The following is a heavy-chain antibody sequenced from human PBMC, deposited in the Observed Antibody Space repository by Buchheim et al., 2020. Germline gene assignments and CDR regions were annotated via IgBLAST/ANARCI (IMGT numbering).Heavy chain of an antibody. CDR2: IYYSGST. J-gene: IGHJ4*02. CDR1: GGSISSSSYY. Sequence: QVQLQESGPGLVKPSETLSLTCTVSGGSISSSSYYWGWIRQPPGKGLEWIGSIYYSGSTYYNPSLKSRVTISVDTSKNQFSLKLSSVTAADTAVYYCARRVVPYYYDSSGYYDYWGQGTL. V-gene: IGHV4-39*01. D-gene: IGHD3-22*01. CDR3: ARRVVPYYYDSSGYYDY.